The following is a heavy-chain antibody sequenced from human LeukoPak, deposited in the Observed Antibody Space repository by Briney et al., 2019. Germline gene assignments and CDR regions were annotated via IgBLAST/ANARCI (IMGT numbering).Heavy chain of an antibody. CDR2: TYYRSQWFN. CDR1: GDTVSSNSVS. D-gene: IGHD3-22*01. Sequence: SQTLSLTCAISGDTVSSNSVSWNWIRQSPSRGLEWLGRTYYRSQWFNDYAESVQGRITINPDTSKNQFSLHLNSVTPEDTAVYYCARDYYDSSGYYQFDYWGQGSLVTVPS. V-gene: IGHV6-1*01. CDR3: ARDYYDSSGYYQFDY. J-gene: IGHJ4*02.